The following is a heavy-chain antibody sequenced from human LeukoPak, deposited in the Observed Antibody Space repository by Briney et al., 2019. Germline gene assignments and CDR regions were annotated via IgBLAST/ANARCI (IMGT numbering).Heavy chain of an antibody. CDR2: IKQDGSEK. J-gene: IGHJ4*02. CDR3: AREGSSWYVPFDY. Sequence: GGSLRLSCAASGFTFSSYWMSWVRQAPGKGLGWVANIKQDGSEKYYVDSVKGRFTISRDNAKNSLYLQMNSLRAEDTAVYYCAREGSSWYVPFDYWGQGTLVTVSS. CDR1: GFTFSSYW. V-gene: IGHV3-7*01. D-gene: IGHD6-13*01.